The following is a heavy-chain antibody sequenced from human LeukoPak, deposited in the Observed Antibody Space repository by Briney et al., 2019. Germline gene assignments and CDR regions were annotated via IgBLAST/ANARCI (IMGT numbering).Heavy chain of an antibody. J-gene: IGHJ5*02. CDR1: GFTFSDYY. V-gene: IGHV3-30*03. CDR3: AREGCSSTSCYGRGRSSWFDP. Sequence: GGSLRLSCAASGFTFSDYYMTWIRQAPGKGLEWVAVISYDGSNKYYADSVKGRFTISRDNSKNTLYLQMNSLRSDDTAVYYCAREGCSSTSCYGRGRSSWFDPWGQGTLVTVSS. CDR2: ISYDGSNK. D-gene: IGHD2-2*01.